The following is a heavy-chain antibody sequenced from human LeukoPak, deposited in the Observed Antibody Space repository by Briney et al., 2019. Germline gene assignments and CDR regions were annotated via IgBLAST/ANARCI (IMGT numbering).Heavy chain of an antibody. J-gene: IGHJ2*01. CDR1: GGSISSGGYS. Sequence: PSETLSLTCAVSGGSISSGGYSWSWIRQPPGKGLEWIGYIYHSGSTYYNPSLKSQVTISVDRSKNQFSLKLSSVTAADTAVYYCARVPITMVRGVRYWYFDLWGRGTLVTVSS. CDR2: IYHSGST. V-gene: IGHV4-30-2*01. CDR3: ARVPITMVRGVRYWYFDL. D-gene: IGHD3-10*01.